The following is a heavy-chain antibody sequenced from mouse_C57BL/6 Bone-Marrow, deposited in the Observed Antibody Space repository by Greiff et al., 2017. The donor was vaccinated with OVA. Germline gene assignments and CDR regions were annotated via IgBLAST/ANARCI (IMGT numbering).Heavy chain of an antibody. CDR2: IYPGSGST. D-gene: IGHD2-4*01. V-gene: IGHV1-55*01. CDR3: ARRGNYDIYYAMDY. CDR1: GYTFTSYW. Sequence: QVQLQQPGAELVKPGASVKMSCKASGYTFTSYWITWVKQRPGQGLEWIGDIYPGSGSTNYNEKFKSKATLTVATSSSTAYMQLSSLTSEDSAVYYCARRGNYDIYYAMDYWGQGTSVTVSS. J-gene: IGHJ4*01.